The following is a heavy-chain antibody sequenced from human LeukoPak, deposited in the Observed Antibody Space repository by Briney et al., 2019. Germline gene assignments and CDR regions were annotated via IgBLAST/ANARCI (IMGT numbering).Heavy chain of an antibody. CDR1: GFTFSSYG. J-gene: IGHJ4*02. V-gene: IGHV3-33*01. CDR2: IWNDGSNK. Sequence: GRSLRLSCAASGFTFSSYGMHWVRQAPGKGLEWVAVIWNDGSNKYYADSVKGRFTISRDNSKNTLYLQMNSLRAEDTAVYYCAREAVSSGYRTYYFDYWGQGTLVTVSS. D-gene: IGHD3-22*01. CDR3: AREAVSSGYRTYYFDY.